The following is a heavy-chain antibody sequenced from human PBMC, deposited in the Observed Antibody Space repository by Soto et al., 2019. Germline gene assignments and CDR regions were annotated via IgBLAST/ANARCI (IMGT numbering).Heavy chain of an antibody. CDR1: RFTLRNYV. CDR3: ATSGHCGGLRCSSFDM. CDR2: TGGSGDT. V-gene: IGHV3-23*01. D-gene: IGHD2-21*01. J-gene: IGHJ3*02. Sequence: EVQLLESGGGLVQPGGSLRLSCAASRFTLRNYVVNCVRQAPGKGLAWVSTTGGSGDTYYPDSVKGRFTISRDNSKNTVYLEMITLRAEDTAVYYCATSGHCGGLRCSSFDMWGQGTVVTVSS.